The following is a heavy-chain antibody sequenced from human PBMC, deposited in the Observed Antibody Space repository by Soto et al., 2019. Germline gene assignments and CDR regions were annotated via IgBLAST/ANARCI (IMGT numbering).Heavy chain of an antibody. D-gene: IGHD3-22*01. CDR2: IDLTDSYT. CDR1: GYSFPNNW. Sequence: PGESLKISCKGSGYSFPNNWITWVRQVPGKGLEWMGRIDLTDSYTSYSPSFQGHVSFSADKSINTTYLQWSSLRASDTAMYYCDRNAGSNSDHSGYHYALDYWGQGTPVTVSS. V-gene: IGHV5-10-1*01. CDR3: DRNAGSNSDHSGYHYALDY. J-gene: IGHJ4*02.